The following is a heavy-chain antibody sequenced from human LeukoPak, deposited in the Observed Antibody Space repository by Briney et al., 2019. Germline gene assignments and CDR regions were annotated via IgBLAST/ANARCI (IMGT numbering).Heavy chain of an antibody. CDR2: FDPEDGET. D-gene: IGHD2-15*01. Sequence: AASVKVSCKVSGYTLTELSMHWVRQAPGKGLEWMGGFDPEDGETIYAQKFQGRVTMTEDTSTDTAYMELSSLRSEDTAVYYCGTEGGCSGGSCKNYYCYGMDVWGQGTTVTVSS. J-gene: IGHJ6*02. V-gene: IGHV1-24*01. CDR1: GYTLTELS. CDR3: GTEGGCSGGSCKNYYCYGMDV.